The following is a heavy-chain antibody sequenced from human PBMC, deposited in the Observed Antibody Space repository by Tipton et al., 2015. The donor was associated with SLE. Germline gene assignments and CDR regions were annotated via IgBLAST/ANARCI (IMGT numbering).Heavy chain of an antibody. CDR3: AGVNRGLFDP. J-gene: IGHJ5*02. Sequence: TLSLTCTVSGGSISSGDDYWSWIRQPPGKGLEWIGYIYNSGSTFYNPSLKSRLTMSVDTSKNQFSLKLSSVTAADTAVYYCAGVNRGLFDPWGQGTLVTASS. D-gene: IGHD3-16*02. CDR2: IYNSGST. V-gene: IGHV4-30-4*08. CDR1: GGSISSGDDY.